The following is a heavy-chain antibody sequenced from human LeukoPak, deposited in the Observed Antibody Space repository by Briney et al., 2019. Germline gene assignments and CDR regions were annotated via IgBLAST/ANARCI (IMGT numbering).Heavy chain of an antibody. D-gene: IGHD2-2*01. J-gene: IGHJ5*02. CDR3: ARVRVVPATFDP. V-gene: IGHV4-39*07. Sequence: SETLSLTCTVSGGSISSSSYYWGWIRQPPGEGLERIGSIYYSGSTYYNPSLKSRVTISVVTSKNQFSLKLSSVTAADTAVYYCARVRVVPATFDPWGQGTLVTVSS. CDR2: IYYSGST. CDR1: GGSISSSSYY.